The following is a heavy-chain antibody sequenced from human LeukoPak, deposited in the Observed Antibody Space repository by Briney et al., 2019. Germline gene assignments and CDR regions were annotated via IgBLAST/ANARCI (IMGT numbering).Heavy chain of an antibody. J-gene: IGHJ4*02. CDR3: ARHASVSGNWPRPLDY. V-gene: IGHV4-39*01. CDR2: IYYSGST. Sequence: SETLSLTCTVSGGSISSSSYYWGWVRQPPGKGLEWIANIYYSGSTYYSPSLRSRVTISVDTSKNQFSLKLTSVTAADTAVYYCARHASVSGNWPRPLDYWGQGSLVTISS. D-gene: IGHD3-3*01. CDR1: GGSISSSSYY.